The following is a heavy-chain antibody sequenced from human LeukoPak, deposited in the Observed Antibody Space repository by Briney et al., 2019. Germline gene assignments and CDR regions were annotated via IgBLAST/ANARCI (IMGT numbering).Heavy chain of an antibody. V-gene: IGHV6-1*01. CDR3: TRESVAGYNY. J-gene: IGHJ4*02. D-gene: IGHD6-19*01. CDR2: TYYRSKWSS. Sequence: SQTLSVTCVISGDSVSSNSAAWNWIRQSPSRGLEWLGRTYYRSKWSSDYALSVKSRITINPDTSKNQFSLQLNSVTPEDTAVYFCTRESVAGYNYWGEGTAVTVSS. CDR1: GDSVSSNSAA.